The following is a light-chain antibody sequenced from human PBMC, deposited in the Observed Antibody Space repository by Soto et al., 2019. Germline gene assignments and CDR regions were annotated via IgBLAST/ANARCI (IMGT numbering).Light chain of an antibody. CDR2: ASF. V-gene: IGKV1-39*01. Sequence: DIQMTQSPSSLSASVGDIVTITCRASQGISGFLNWYQQKPGKAPKLLIYASFSLQSGVPSRFSGTGSRTDFSLTINSLQPEDFATYYCQQTYTSPQTFGQGTKVEIK. CDR3: QQTYTSPQT. J-gene: IGKJ2*01. CDR1: QGISGF.